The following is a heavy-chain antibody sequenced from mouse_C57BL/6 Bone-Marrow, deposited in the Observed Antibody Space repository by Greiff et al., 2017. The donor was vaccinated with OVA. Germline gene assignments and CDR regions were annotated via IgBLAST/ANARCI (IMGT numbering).Heavy chain of an antibody. CDR2: IWWDDDK. V-gene: IGHV8-8*01. Sequence: QVTLKESGPGILQPSQTLSLTCSFSGFSLSTFGMGVGWIRQPSGKGLEWLARIWWDDDKYYNPALKRRLTISKDTSKNQVFLRIANVDTANTATYYCARMAYYSNLYAMDYWGQGTSVTVSS. D-gene: IGHD2-5*01. CDR3: ARMAYYSNLYAMDY. J-gene: IGHJ4*01. CDR1: GFSLSTFGMG.